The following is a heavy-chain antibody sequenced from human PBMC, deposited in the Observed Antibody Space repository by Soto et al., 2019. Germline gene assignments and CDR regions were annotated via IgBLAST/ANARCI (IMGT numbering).Heavy chain of an antibody. J-gene: IGHJ6*02. CDR1: GFTCIGDW. CDR3: AREPERWIVEVMTTMFHYYNGMDV. Sequence: PVGSLRLSSAFSGFTCIGDWMHWVRQAPGKGLVCVPRSNSDGTSINYVDYVKGRFNIPRHNANNTLYLQMNSLRAEDTAVYYCAREPERWIVEVMTTMFHYYNGMDVWGQGTTVTVSS. D-gene: IGHD3-10*02. V-gene: IGHV3-74*01. CDR2: SNSDGTSI.